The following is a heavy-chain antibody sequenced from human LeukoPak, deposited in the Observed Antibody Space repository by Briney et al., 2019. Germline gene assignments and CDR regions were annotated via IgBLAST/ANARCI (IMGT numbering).Heavy chain of an antibody. D-gene: IGHD3-22*01. J-gene: IGHJ4*02. V-gene: IGHV1-69*13. CDR1: GGTFSSYA. CDR2: ITPMFGTP. CDR3: VRDGSYYDSSGYYYLY. Sequence: SVKVSCKASGGTFSSYAISWVRQAPGQGLEWMGGITPMFGTPNYAQKFQGRVTITADESTSTAYMELSSLRSEDTAVYYCVRDGSYYDSSGYYYLYWGQGTLVTVSS.